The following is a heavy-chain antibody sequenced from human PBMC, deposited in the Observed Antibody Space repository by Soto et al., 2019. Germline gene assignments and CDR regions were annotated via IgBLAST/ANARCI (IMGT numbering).Heavy chain of an antibody. Sequence: SETLSLTCTVSGGSISSSSYYWGWIRQPPGKGLEWIGSIYYSGSTYYNPSLKSRVTISVDTSKNQFSLKLSSVTAADTAVYYCARPSAGASVTTVWYFDLWGRGTLVTVSS. D-gene: IGHD4-17*01. CDR3: ARPSAGASVTTVWYFDL. CDR2: IYYSGST. V-gene: IGHV4-39*01. CDR1: GGSISSSSYY. J-gene: IGHJ2*01.